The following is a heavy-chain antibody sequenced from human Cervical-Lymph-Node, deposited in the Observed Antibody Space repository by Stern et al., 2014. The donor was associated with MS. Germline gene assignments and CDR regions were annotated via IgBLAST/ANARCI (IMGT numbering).Heavy chain of an antibody. Sequence: EQLVESGAEVKKPGASVKVSCKASGYTFTSYGISWVRLAPGHGLEWLGGISGYNGNTNYAQQLLGRVTMTTDTSTSTAYMELRSLRSDRTAVYYCARGLLGSENAFDIWGQGTMVTVSS. CDR2: ISGYNGNT. J-gene: IGHJ3*02. D-gene: IGHD2-15*01. CDR1: GYTFTSYG. V-gene: IGHV1-18*01. CDR3: ARGLLGSENAFDI.